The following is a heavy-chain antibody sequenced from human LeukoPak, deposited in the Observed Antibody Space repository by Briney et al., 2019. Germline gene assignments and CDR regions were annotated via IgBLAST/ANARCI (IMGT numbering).Heavy chain of an antibody. J-gene: IGHJ4*02. Sequence: GASVKVSCKASGYTFTTYGISWVRQAPGQGLEWMGWINPNSGGTNYAQKFQGRVTMTRDTSISTAYMELSRLRSDDTAVYYCARGGLGYYDSSGYSLWGQGTLVTVSS. CDR2: INPNSGGT. D-gene: IGHD3-22*01. CDR3: ARGGLGYYDSSGYSL. CDR1: GYTFTTYG. V-gene: IGHV1-2*02.